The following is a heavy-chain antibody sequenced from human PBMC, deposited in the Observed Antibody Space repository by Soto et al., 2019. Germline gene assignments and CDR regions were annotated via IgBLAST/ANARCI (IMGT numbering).Heavy chain of an antibody. D-gene: IGHD3-10*01. CDR1: GFTFSSYA. Sequence: QVQLVESGGGVVQPGRSLRLSCAASGFTFSSYAMHWVRQAPGKGLEWVAVISYDGSNKHYADSVKGRFTISRDNSKNTRDLQMNSRRAEDTAVYDCAREGRLQGYGMDVWGQGTTVTVSS. CDR3: AREGRLQGYGMDV. CDR2: ISYDGSNK. V-gene: IGHV3-30-3*01. J-gene: IGHJ6*02.